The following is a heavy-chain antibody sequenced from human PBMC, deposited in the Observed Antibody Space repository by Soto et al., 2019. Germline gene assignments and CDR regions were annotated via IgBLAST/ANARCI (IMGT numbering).Heavy chain of an antibody. V-gene: IGHV4-34*01. CDR2: INHSGST. CDR1: GGSFSGYY. Sequence: SETLSLTCAVYGGSFSGYYWSWIRQPPGKGLEWIGEINHSGSTNYNPSLKSRVTISVDTSKNQFSLKLSSVTAADTAVYYCARGRSTMVRGVIIHFDYWGQGTLVTVSS. J-gene: IGHJ4*02. D-gene: IGHD3-10*01. CDR3: ARGRSTMVRGVIIHFDY.